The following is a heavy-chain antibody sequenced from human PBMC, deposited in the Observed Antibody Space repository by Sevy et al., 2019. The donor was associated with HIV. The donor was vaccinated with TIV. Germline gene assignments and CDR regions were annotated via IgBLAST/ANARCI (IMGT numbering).Heavy chain of an antibody. D-gene: IGHD5-18*01. CDR2: ISMSGNHI. V-gene: IGHV3-21*01. CDR3: ARAPMGTVSGYSFGSDFDS. Sequence: GGSLRLSCAASGFTFRSYTMNWLRQAPGKGLEWVACISMSGNHIYYADSGNGRFTISRDNAKNSVFLQLNSLRVDDTAVYYCARAPMGTVSGYSFGSDFDSWGRGTQVTVSS. CDR1: GFTFRSYT. J-gene: IGHJ4*02.